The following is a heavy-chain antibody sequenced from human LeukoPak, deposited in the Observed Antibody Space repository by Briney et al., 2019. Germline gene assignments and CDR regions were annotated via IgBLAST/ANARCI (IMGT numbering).Heavy chain of an antibody. Sequence: ASVKVSCKASGYTFTSYGISWVRQAPGQGLEWMGWISGYNGYTHYAHNLQGRVTMTRDTSTSTVYMELSSLRSEDTAVYYCATAKFGGNSYFDYWGQGTLVTVSS. J-gene: IGHJ4*02. CDR1: GYTFTSYG. D-gene: IGHD4-23*01. CDR3: ATAKFGGNSYFDY. V-gene: IGHV1-18*01. CDR2: ISGYNGYT.